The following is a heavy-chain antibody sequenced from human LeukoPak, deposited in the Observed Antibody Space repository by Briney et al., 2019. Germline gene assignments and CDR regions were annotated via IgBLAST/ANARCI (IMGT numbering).Heavy chain of an antibody. V-gene: IGHV2-5*02. J-gene: IGHJ4*02. D-gene: IGHD6-25*01. CDR1: GFSLSTSGVG. CDR2: IYWDDDK. Sequence: SGPTLVKPTQPLTLTCTFSGFSLSTSGVGVGWIRQPPVKALEWLALIYWDDDKRYSPSLKSRLTITKDTSKNQVVLTMTNMDPVDTATYYCAHINTQRSVDYWGQGTLVTVSS. CDR3: AHINTQRSVDY.